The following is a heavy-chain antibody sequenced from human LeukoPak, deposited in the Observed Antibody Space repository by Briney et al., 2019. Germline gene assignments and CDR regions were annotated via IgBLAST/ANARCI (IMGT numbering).Heavy chain of an antibody. CDR3: ARRAGDYSHPYDY. CDR2: IRYDGSNK. J-gene: IGHJ4*02. Sequence: GGSLRLSCAASGFTFSDYSMNWVRQAPGKGLEWVAFIRYDGSNKYYADSVEGRFTISRDNSKNTLYLQMNSLRAEDTAMYYCARRAGDYSHPYDYWGQGTLVTVSS. V-gene: IGHV3-33*08. CDR1: GFTFSDYS. D-gene: IGHD3-22*01.